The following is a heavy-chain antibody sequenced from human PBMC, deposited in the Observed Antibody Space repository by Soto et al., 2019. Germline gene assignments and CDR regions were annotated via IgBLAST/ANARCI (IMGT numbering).Heavy chain of an antibody. CDR3: AKDRIYGDYGVVPPSPGYI. V-gene: IGHV3-23*01. CDR2: ISGSGGST. Sequence: GGSLRLSCAASGFTFSSYAMSWVRQATGKGLEWVSAISGSGGSTYYADSVKGRFTISRDNSKNTLYLQMNSLRAEDTDVYYCAKDRIYGDYGVVPPSPGYIWGQGTMVTVSS. CDR1: GFTFSSYA. J-gene: IGHJ3*02. D-gene: IGHD4-17*01.